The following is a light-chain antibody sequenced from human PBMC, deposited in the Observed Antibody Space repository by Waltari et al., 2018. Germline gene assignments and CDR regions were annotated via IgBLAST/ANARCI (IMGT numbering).Light chain of an antibody. Sequence: QSALTQPASVSGSPGQSITHSCTGTSSDGGSYNLVSWYQQHPGKAPKLMIYEGSKRPSGVSNRFSGSKSGNTASLTISGLQAEDEADYYCCSYAGSSTWVFGGGTKLTVL. CDR3: CSYAGSSTWV. CDR2: EGS. CDR1: SSDGGSYNL. V-gene: IGLV2-23*01. J-gene: IGLJ3*02.